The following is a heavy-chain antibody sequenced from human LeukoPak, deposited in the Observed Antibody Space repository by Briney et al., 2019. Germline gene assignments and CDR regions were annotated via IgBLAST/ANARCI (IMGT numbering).Heavy chain of an antibody. D-gene: IGHD2-8*01. V-gene: IGHV4-31*03. J-gene: IGHJ4*02. CDR3: ARGQSCTNGVCYYFDS. CDR1: GGSISSGGYS. Sequence: SETLSLTCTVSGGSISSGGYSWSWLRQHPVKGLEWIGYIYFRGTTYYNPSLRSRLTISVDTSKNQFSLKLSSVTAADTAVYYCARGQSCTNGVCYYFDSWGQGTLVTVSS. CDR2: IYFRGTT.